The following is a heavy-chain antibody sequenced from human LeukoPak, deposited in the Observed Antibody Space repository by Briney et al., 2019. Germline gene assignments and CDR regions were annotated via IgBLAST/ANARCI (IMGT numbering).Heavy chain of an antibody. CDR3: AREASGWYYDY. CDR1: GGSISSGDYF. J-gene: IGHJ4*02. V-gene: IGHV4-30-4*01. D-gene: IGHD6-19*01. CDR2: IYYSGST. Sequence: SETLSLTCTVSGGSISSGDYFWSWIRQPPGKGLEWIGYIYYSGSTLYNPSLKSRITISVDTSKNQFSLKLSSVTAADTAVYYCAREASGWYYDYWGQGTLVTVSS.